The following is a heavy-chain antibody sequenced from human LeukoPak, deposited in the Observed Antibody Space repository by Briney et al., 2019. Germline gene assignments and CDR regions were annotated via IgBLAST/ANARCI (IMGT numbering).Heavy chain of an antibody. J-gene: IGHJ4*02. Sequence: PGGSLRLSCTGSAFTFSSYDMHWVRQAPGKGLEWVAIISYNGSNKYYADSVKGRFTISRDNSKNTLYLQMNSLRAEDTAVYYCARDVFAEPAAEDDYWGQGTLVTVSS. D-gene: IGHD2-2*01. CDR1: AFTFSSYD. CDR3: ARDVFAEPAAEDDY. V-gene: IGHV3-30*03. CDR2: ISYNGSNK.